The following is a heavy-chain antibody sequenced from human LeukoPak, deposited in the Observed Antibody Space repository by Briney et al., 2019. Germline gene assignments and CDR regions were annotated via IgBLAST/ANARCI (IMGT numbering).Heavy chain of an antibody. V-gene: IGHV1-2*02. CDR3: ARELRYSLGDVPDKYYYYYMDV. CDR1: GYTFTDDY. J-gene: IGHJ6*03. Sequence: ASVKVSCKASGYTFTDDYIHWVRQAPGQGLECMGWINVNSGGTNYAQKFYARVTMTRDTSISTAYMELSRLRSDDTAVFYCARELRYSLGDVPDKYYYYYMDVWGKGTAVTISS. CDR2: INVNSGGT. D-gene: IGHD3-9*01.